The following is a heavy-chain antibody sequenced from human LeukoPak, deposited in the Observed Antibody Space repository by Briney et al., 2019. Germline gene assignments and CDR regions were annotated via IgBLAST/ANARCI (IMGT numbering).Heavy chain of an antibody. CDR1: GFTFSNYA. D-gene: IGHD6-19*01. Sequence: TGGSLRLSCAASGFTFSNYAMTWVRQAPGKGLERVSRISGSGENTYYADSVKGRFTISRDNSKNTLYLQMHSLRAEDTALYYCAKFREQWLVHDAFDIWGQGTMVTVSS. CDR2: ISGSGENT. J-gene: IGHJ3*02. CDR3: AKFREQWLVHDAFDI. V-gene: IGHV3-23*01.